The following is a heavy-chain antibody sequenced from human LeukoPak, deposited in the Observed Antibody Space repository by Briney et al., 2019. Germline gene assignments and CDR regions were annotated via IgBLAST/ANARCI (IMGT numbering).Heavy chain of an antibody. D-gene: IGHD2-2*01. V-gene: IGHV1-18*01. CDR2: ISAYNGNT. Sequence: ASVKVSCQASGYTFTSYRISWLRQAPGQGLEWMGWISAYNGNTNYAQKLQGRVTMTTDTSTSTAYMELRSLRSDDTAGYWGARGYCSSTSCYPRGYWGQGTLVTVSS. CDR1: GYTFTSYR. J-gene: IGHJ4*02. CDR3: ARGYCSSTSCYPRGY.